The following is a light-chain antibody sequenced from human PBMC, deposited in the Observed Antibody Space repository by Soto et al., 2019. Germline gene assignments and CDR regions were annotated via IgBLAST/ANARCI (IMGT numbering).Light chain of an antibody. V-gene: IGKV3-11*01. Sequence: EIVLTQSPATLSVSPGERATLSCRAGQNIHTNLAWYQQKPGQAPRLLIYDASNRATGIPARFSGSGSGTDFTLTTSSLEPEDFAVYYCQQRSNWPPLFTFGPGTKVDIK. CDR2: DAS. CDR3: QQRSNWPPLFT. J-gene: IGKJ3*01. CDR1: QNIHTN.